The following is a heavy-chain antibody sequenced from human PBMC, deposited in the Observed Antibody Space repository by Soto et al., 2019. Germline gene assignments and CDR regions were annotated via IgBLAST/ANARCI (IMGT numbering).Heavy chain of an antibody. CDR1: GGSISSYY. J-gene: IGHJ6*02. D-gene: IGHD3-10*01. V-gene: IGHV4-59*01. CDR2: IYYSGST. Sequence: PSETLSLTCTVSGGSISSYYWSWIRQPPGKGLEWIGYIYYSGSTNYNPSLKSRVTISVDTSKNQFSLKLSSVTAADTAVYYCARDGLVRGVIDYYYGMDVWGQGTTVTVSS. CDR3: ARDGLVRGVIDYYYGMDV.